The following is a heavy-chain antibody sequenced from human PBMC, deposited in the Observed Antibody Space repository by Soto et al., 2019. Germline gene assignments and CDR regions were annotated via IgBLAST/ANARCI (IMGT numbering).Heavy chain of an antibody. V-gene: IGHV4-59*02. Sequence: PSETLSLTCTVSGTSVRGYYWTWIRQPPGKGLEWIGYIYYTGTTKYNPSLKSRVTISVDTSKNQFSLRLSSVTAADTAVYYCALEVSSFGSNHFDSWGQGALVPVSS. D-gene: IGHD2-8*01. CDR2: IYYTGTT. CDR3: ALEVSSFGSNHFDS. J-gene: IGHJ4*02. CDR1: GTSVRGYY.